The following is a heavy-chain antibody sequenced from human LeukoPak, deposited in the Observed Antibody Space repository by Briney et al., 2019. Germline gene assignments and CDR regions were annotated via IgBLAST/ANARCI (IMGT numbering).Heavy chain of an antibody. CDR1: GGSISSSDYY. Sequence: TSETLSLTCSVSGGSISSSDYYWSWIRQPPGKGLEWLGNIYYTGSTSYNPSLKSRVTLSVDTFKNQFSLHLSSVTAADTVVYYCARENYCTNGVCWAFDPWGQGTLVTVSS. CDR2: IYYTGST. J-gene: IGHJ5*02. V-gene: IGHV4-39*07. CDR3: ARENYCTNGVCWAFDP. D-gene: IGHD2-8*01.